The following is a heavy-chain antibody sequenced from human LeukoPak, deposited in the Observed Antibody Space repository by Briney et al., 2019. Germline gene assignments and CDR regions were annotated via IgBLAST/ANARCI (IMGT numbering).Heavy chain of an antibody. J-gene: IGHJ3*02. CDR3: AKDRRYYDSSGTREDAFDI. V-gene: IGHV3-23*01. Sequence: PGGSLRLSCAASGFTFSSYAMSWVRQAPGKGLEWVSAISGSGGSTYYADSVKGRFTISRDNSKNTLYLQMNSLRAEDTAVHYCAKDRRYYDSSGTREDAFDIWGQGTMVTVSS. CDR2: ISGSGGST. D-gene: IGHD3-22*01. CDR1: GFTFSSYA.